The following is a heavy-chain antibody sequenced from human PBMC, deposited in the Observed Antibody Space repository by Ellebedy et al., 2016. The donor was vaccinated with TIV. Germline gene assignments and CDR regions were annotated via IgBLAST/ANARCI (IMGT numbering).Heavy chain of an antibody. CDR1: GYTFTSYH. V-gene: IGHV1-46*01. CDR2: INPSGGST. J-gene: IGHJ6*03. Sequence: ASVKVSCKASGYTFTSYHMHWVRQVPGQGLEWMGIINPSGGSTTYAQKFQGRVTMTRDTSTSTVNMEVSSLRSADTAVYYCARDLYMDVWGKGTTVTVSS. CDR3: ARDLYMDV.